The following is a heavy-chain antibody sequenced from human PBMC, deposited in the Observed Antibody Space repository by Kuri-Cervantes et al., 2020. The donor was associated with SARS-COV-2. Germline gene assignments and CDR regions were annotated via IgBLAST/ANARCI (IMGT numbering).Heavy chain of an antibody. D-gene: IGHD2-2*01. J-gene: IGHJ5*02. CDR2: IYYSGST. CDR1: TFSSYA. V-gene: IGHV4-39*01. Sequence: TFSSYAMSWIRQPPGKGLEWIGSIYYSGSTYYNPSLKSRVTISVDTSKNQFSLRLTSVTAADTAVYYCARHQLVIPAADPYNYFDPWGQGSLVTVSS. CDR3: ARHQLVIPAADPYNYFDP.